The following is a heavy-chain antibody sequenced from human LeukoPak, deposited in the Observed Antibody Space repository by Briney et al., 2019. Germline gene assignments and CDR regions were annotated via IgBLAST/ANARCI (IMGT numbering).Heavy chain of an antibody. CDR2: INHRGST. V-gene: IGHV4-34*01. CDR3: ARHRDYVWGSYRSKGVIDY. CDR1: GGSFSGYY. J-gene: IGHJ4*02. Sequence: SETLSLTCAVYGGSFSGYYWSWIRQPPGKGLEWIGEINHRGSTNYNPSLKSRVTISVDTSKTQSSLKLSSATAADTAVYYCARHRDYVWGSYRSKGVIDYWGQGTLVTVSS. D-gene: IGHD3-16*02.